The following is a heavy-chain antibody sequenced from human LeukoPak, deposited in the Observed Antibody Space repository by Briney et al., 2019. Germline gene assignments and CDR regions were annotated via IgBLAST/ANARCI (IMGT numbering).Heavy chain of an antibody. Sequence: SGPTLVNPTQTLTLTCTFSGFSLSSSGVGVGWIRQPPGKALEWLALIYWDDDKRYSPSLKSRLTITKDTSKNQVVLTMTNMDPVDTATYYCAHGFYGDYVVAFDIWGQGTMVTVSS. V-gene: IGHV2-5*02. CDR1: GFSLSSSGVG. D-gene: IGHD4-17*01. CDR3: AHGFYGDYVVAFDI. CDR2: IYWDDDK. J-gene: IGHJ3*02.